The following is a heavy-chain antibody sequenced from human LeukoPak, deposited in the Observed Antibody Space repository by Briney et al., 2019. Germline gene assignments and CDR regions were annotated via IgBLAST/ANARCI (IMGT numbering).Heavy chain of an antibody. D-gene: IGHD5-24*01. Sequence: SVKVSCKASGGTFSSYTISWVRQAPGQGLEWIGRIIPILGIANYAQKFQGRVTITADKSTSTAYMELSSLRSEDTAVYYCARGVATSAFDYWGQGTLVTVSS. CDR2: IIPILGIA. CDR3: ARGVATSAFDY. V-gene: IGHV1-69*02. CDR1: GGTFSSYT. J-gene: IGHJ4*02.